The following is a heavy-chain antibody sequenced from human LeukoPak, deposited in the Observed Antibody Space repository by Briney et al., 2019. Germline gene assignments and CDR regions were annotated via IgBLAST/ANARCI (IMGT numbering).Heavy chain of an antibody. CDR2: IYYSGST. J-gene: IGHJ4*02. D-gene: IGHD6-19*01. V-gene: IGHV4-34*01. Sequence: SETLSLTCAVYGGSFSGYSWTWIRQPPGKGLEWIGSIYYSGSTYYNPSLKSRVTISVDTSKNQFSLKLSPVTAADTAVYYCARLAHSSGWYPYYYFDYWGQGTLVTVSS. CDR3: ARLAHSSGWYPYYYFDY. CDR1: GGSFSGYS.